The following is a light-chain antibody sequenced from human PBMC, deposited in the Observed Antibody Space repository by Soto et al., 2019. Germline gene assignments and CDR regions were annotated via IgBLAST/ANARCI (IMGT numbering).Light chain of an antibody. CDR1: SSDIGGFNY. CDR2: EVS. V-gene: IGLV2-14*01. CDR3: SSYTRSSTWV. J-gene: IGLJ3*02. Sequence: QSALTQPASVSGSPGQSITISCTGTSSDIGGFNYVSWYQQHPGKAPKLIIFEVSNRPSGVSNRFSASKSGSTASLTISGLQAVDEAHFYCSSYTRSSTWVFGGGTKLTVL.